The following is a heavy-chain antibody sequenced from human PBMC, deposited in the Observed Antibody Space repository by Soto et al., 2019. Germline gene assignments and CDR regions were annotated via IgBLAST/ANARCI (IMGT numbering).Heavy chain of an antibody. V-gene: IGHV1-69*01. J-gene: IGHJ6*02. CDR3: ARGRGYSGDDHYYYFDMDV. Sequence: QVQLVQSGAEVKKPASSVKVSCKASGGTFNNYPITWVRQAPGEGLEWTGGSIPIFGTANYAQNFQGRVTISVDESTSTAYMELSSLRSEDTAVYYCARGRGYSGDDHYYYFDMDVWGQGPTVTVSS. CDR1: GGTFNNYP. D-gene: IGHD5-12*01. CDR2: SIPIFGTA.